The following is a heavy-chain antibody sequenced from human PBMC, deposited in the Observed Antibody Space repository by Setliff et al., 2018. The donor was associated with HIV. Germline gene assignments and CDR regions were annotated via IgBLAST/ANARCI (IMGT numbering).Heavy chain of an antibody. D-gene: IGHD5-18*01. J-gene: IGHJ4*02. Sequence: PSETLSLTCTVSGGSISGYYWGWIRQPPGKGLEWIGSIYTSGSTNYNPSLKSRVTISVDTSKNQFSLKLSSVTAADTAVYYCASGYNYAYSDYWGQGTLVTVSS. CDR1: GGSISGYY. V-gene: IGHV4-4*08. CDR2: IYTSGST. CDR3: ASGYNYAYSDY.